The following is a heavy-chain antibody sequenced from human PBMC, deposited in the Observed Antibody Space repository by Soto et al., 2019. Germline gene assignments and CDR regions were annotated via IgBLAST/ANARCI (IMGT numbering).Heavy chain of an antibody. CDR1: GFTFSSYA. J-gene: IGHJ4*02. CDR3: ARDRDSSSSLRFDY. Sequence: GGSLRLSCAASGFTFSSYAMHWVRQAPGKGLEWVAVISYDGSNKYYADSVKGRFTISRDNSKNTLYLQMNSLRAEDTAVYYCARDRDSSSSLRFDYWGQGTLVTVSS. D-gene: IGHD6-6*01. V-gene: IGHV3-30-3*01. CDR2: ISYDGSNK.